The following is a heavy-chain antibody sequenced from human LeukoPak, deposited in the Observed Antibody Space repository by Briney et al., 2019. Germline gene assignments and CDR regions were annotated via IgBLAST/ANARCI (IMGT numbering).Heavy chain of an antibody. V-gene: IGHV3-7*01. CDR2: IKQDGSEK. D-gene: IGHD3-10*01. CDR1: GFTFSSYW. J-gene: IGHJ4*02. Sequence: PGGSLRLSCAASGFTFSSYWMSWVRQAPGKGLEWLANIKQDGSEKYYVDSVKGRFTISRDNAKNSLYLQMNSLRAEDTAVYYCARDFRQYYYGSGGIEYWGQGTLVTVSS. CDR3: ARDFRQYYYGSGGIEY.